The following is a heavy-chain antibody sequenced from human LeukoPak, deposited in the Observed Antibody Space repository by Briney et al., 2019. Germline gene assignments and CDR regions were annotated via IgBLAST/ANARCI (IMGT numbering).Heavy chain of an antibody. CDR2: IIPIFGTA. CDR3: ARENLWFGELDYYFYYMDV. J-gene: IGHJ6*03. Sequence: SSVKVSCKASGGTFGSYAISWVRQAPGQGLEWMGRIIPIFGTANYAQKFQGRVTITTDESTSTAYMKLSSLRSEDTAVYYCARENLWFGELDYYFYYMDVWGKGTTVTVSS. V-gene: IGHV1-69*05. CDR1: GGTFGSYA. D-gene: IGHD3-10*01.